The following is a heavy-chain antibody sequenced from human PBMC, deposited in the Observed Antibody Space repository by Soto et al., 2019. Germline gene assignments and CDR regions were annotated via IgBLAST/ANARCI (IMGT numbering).Heavy chain of an antibody. Sequence: SETLSLTCTVSGGSISSSSYYWGWIRQPPGKGLEWIGSIYYSGSTYYNPSLKSRVTISVDTSKNQFSLKLSSVTAADTAVYYCARHPRHYDFWSGYQNWFDPWGQGTLVTVSS. V-gene: IGHV4-39*01. CDR1: GGSISSSSYY. J-gene: IGHJ5*02. CDR3: ARHPRHYDFWSGYQNWFDP. D-gene: IGHD3-3*01. CDR2: IYYSGST.